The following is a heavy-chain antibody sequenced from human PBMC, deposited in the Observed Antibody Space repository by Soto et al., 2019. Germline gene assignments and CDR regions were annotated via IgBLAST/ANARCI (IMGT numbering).Heavy chain of an antibody. D-gene: IGHD6-19*01. CDR3: ARGSYWPPGDRAVAHYYFDY. CDR2: ISAYNGNT. CDR1: GYTFTNYG. V-gene: IGHV1-18*01. Sequence: ASVKVSCKASGYTFTNYGINWVRQAPGQGPEWMAWISAYNGNTNYAQKLQGRVTVTIDTSTSTAYMELRSLSSVTAADTAVYYCARGSYWPPGDRAVAHYYFDYWGQGTLVTVSS. J-gene: IGHJ4*02.